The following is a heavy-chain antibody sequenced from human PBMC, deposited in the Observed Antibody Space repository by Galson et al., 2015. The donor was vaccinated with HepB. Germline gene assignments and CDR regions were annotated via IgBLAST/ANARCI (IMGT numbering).Heavy chain of an antibody. CDR2: IRSKANSYAT. CDR3: TRHSGAVASPNWFDP. Sequence: SLRLSCAASGFTFSGSAMHWVRQASGKGLEWVGRIRSKANSYATAYAASAKGRFTISRDDSKNTAYLQMNSLKTEDTAVYYCTRHSGAVASPNWFDPWGQGTLVTVSS. J-gene: IGHJ5*02. D-gene: IGHD6-19*01. V-gene: IGHV3-73*01. CDR1: GFTFSGSA.